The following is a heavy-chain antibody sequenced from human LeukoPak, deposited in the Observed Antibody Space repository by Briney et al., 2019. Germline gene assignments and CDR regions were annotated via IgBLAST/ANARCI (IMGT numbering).Heavy chain of an antibody. Sequence: PSETLSLTCNVSGGSISNNNYYWGWIRQPPGKGLEWIGYIYYSGSTNYNPSLKSRVTISVDTSKNQFSLKLSSVTAADTAVYYCARELLTYYYDSSGFWDYFDYWGQGTLVTVSS. D-gene: IGHD3-22*01. CDR2: IYYSGST. J-gene: IGHJ4*02. CDR3: ARELLTYYYDSSGFWDYFDY. CDR1: GGSISNNNYY. V-gene: IGHV4-61*05.